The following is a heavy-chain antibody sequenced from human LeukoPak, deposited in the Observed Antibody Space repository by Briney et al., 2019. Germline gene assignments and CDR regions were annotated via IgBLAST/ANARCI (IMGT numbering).Heavy chain of an antibody. J-gene: IGHJ4*02. CDR3: ARARLGRGLDY. V-gene: IGHV4-4*07. D-gene: IGHD6-19*01. CDR1: GDSISSSY. Sequence: SETLSLTCTVSGDSISSSYWGWIRQPAGKGLEWIGRIHTSGSTYYSPSLKSRVTMSVDTSTNQFSLKLSSVTAAGTAMYYCARARLGRGLDYWGQGTLVTVSS. CDR2: IHTSGST.